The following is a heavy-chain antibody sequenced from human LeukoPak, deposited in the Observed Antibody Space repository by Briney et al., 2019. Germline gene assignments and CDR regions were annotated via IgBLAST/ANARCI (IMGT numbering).Heavy chain of an antibody. CDR2: ISGSGGST. CDR1: GFTFSNAW. D-gene: IGHD3-16*02. Sequence: GGSLRLSCAASGFTFSNAWMSWVRQAPGKGLEWVSAISGSGGSTYYADSVKGRFIISRDNSKNTLYLQMNSLRAEDTAVFYCAKAPYDYVWGSYPVFDYWGQGTLVTVSS. CDR3: AKAPYDYVWGSYPVFDY. J-gene: IGHJ4*02. V-gene: IGHV3-23*01.